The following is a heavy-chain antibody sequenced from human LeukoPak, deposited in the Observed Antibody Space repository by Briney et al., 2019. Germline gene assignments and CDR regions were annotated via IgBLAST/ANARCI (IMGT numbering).Heavy chain of an antibody. CDR3: ARVTRRGGSYNWFDP. J-gene: IGHJ5*02. V-gene: IGHV1-18*01. CDR1: GYTFTSYG. D-gene: IGHD2-15*01. Sequence: ASVTVSCKASGYTFTSYGISWVRQAPGQGLEWTGWISAYNGNTNYAQKLQGRVTMTTDTSTSTAYLELRSLRSDDTAVYYCARVTRRGGSYNWFDPWGQGTLVTVSS. CDR2: ISAYNGNT.